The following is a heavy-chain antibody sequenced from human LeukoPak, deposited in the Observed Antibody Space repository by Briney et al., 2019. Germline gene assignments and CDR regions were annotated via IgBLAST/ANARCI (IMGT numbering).Heavy chain of an antibody. CDR3: ARGGYYDSSGYYSGAFDI. CDR1: GFTFDDYG. Sequence: GGSLRLSCAASGFTFDDYGMSWVRQAPGKGLEWVSVIYSGGSTYYADSVKGRFTISRDNSKNTLYLQMNSLRAEDTAVYYCARGGYYDSSGYYSGAFDIWGQGTMVTVSS. J-gene: IGHJ3*02. V-gene: IGHV3-66*01. D-gene: IGHD3-22*01. CDR2: IYSGGST.